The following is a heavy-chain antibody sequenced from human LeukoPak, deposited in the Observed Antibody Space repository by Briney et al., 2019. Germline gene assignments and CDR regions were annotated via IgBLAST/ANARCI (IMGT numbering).Heavy chain of an antibody. CDR2: INPNSSGT. Sequence: ASVKVSCKASGYTFTGYYMHWVRQAPGQGLEWMGWINPNSSGTNYAQKFQGRVTMTRDTSISTAYMELSRLRSDDTAVYYCASLKNYYDSSGYLVTDAFDIWGQGTMVTVSS. J-gene: IGHJ3*02. CDR3: ASLKNYYDSSGYLVTDAFDI. V-gene: IGHV1-2*02. CDR1: GYTFTGYY. D-gene: IGHD3-22*01.